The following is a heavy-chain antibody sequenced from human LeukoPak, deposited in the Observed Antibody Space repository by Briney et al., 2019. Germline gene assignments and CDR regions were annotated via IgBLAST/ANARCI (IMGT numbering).Heavy chain of an antibody. D-gene: IGHD3-22*01. Sequence: GGSLRLSCAASGFTFDDYAMHWVRQAPGKGLEWVSGISWNSGSIGYAGSVKGRFTISRDNAKNSLYLQMNSLRAEDTALYYCARYFNSNGYSSLRGDYWGQGTLVTVSS. V-gene: IGHV3-9*01. J-gene: IGHJ4*02. CDR2: ISWNSGSI. CDR3: ARYFNSNGYSSLRGDY. CDR1: GFTFDDYA.